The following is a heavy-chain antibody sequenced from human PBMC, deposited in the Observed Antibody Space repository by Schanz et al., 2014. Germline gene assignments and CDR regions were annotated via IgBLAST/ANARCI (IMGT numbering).Heavy chain of an antibody. V-gene: IGHV3-30*18. CDR3: AKDGGTSGGISQPFDY. Sequence: QVQLVESGGSVVQPGRSLRLSCAGSGFSFSDYGMHWVRQAPGRGLEWVAVISYHGSEKYYADSVKGRFTTSRDNSKNTMYLQMNSLRAEDTAVYYCAKDGGTSGGISQPFDYWGQGTLVTVSS. CDR1: GFSFSDYG. D-gene: IGHD3-10*01. J-gene: IGHJ4*02. CDR2: ISYHGSEK.